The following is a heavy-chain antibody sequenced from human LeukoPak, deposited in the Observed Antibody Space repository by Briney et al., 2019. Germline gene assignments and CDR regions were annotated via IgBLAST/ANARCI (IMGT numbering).Heavy chain of an antibody. CDR3: AIGVVVSCYYYGMDV. D-gene: IGHD3-22*01. CDR2: ISAYNGNT. J-gene: IGHJ6*02. CDR1: GYTFTCYG. Sequence: ASVKVSCKASGYTFTCYGISWVRQAPGQGLEWMGWISAYNGNTNYAQKLQGRVTMTTDTSTSTAYMELRSLRSDDTAVYYCAIGVVVSCYYYGMDVWGQGTTVTVSS. V-gene: IGHV1-18*01.